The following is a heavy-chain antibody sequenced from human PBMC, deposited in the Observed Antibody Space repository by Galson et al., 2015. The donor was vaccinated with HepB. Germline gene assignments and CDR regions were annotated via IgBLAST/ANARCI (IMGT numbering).Heavy chain of an antibody. D-gene: IGHD3-22*01. CDR3: ARGGGYYDDSGYHIDAFDI. V-gene: IGHV1-8*01. J-gene: IGHJ3*02. CDR2: MNPRSGNT. CDR1: GYTFTSHD. Sequence: QSGAEVKKSGESLKISCKASGYTFTSHDINWVRQAPGQGLEWMVWMNPRSGNTGYAREFKGRVTVTRNTSISTAYMELSSLSSDDTAVYYCARGGGYYDDSGYHIDAFDIWGQGTMVSVSS.